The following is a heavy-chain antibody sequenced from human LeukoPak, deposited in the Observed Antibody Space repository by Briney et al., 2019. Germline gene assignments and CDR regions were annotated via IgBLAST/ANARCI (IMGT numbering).Heavy chain of an antibody. D-gene: IGHD2-2*02. CDR3: ARAPPYQLLYRDY. J-gene: IGHJ4*02. Sequence: ASVTVSCKASGYTFTGYYMHWVRQAPGQGLEWMGWINPNSGGTNYAQKFQGRVTMTRDTSISTAYMELSRLRSDDTAVYYCARAPPYQLLYRDYWGQGTLVTVSS. CDR2: INPNSGGT. V-gene: IGHV1-2*02. CDR1: GYTFTGYY.